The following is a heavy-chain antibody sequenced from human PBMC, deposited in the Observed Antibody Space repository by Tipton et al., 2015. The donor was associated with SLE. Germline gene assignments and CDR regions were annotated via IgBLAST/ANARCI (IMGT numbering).Heavy chain of an antibody. CDR1: GYTFTSSG. CDR2: ISAYNGKT. D-gene: IGHD4-11*01. Sequence: QLVQSGAEVKKPGASVKVSCKASGYTFTSSGINWVRQAPGQGLEVMGWISAYNGKTHYTGNLQDRVTMTTDTFTSTAYMVLRSLRSIDAAVYYCARGETYSNYEDYWGGGDLVNV. CDR3: ARGETYSNYEDY. J-gene: IGHJ4*02. V-gene: IGHV1-18*01.